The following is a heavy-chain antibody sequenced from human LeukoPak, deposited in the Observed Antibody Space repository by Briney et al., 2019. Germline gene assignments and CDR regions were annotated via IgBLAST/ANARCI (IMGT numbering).Heavy chain of an antibody. CDR1: GGSISSYY. CDR2: IYYSGST. J-gene: IGHJ4*02. V-gene: IGHV4-59*01. Sequence: PSETLSLTCTVSGGSISSYYWSWIRQPPGKGLEWVGYIYYSGSTNYNPSLKSRVTISVDTSKNQFSLKLSSVTAADTAVYYCAREYPGYSSSWYLDYWGQGTLVTVSS. CDR3: AREYPGYSSSWYLDY. D-gene: IGHD6-13*01.